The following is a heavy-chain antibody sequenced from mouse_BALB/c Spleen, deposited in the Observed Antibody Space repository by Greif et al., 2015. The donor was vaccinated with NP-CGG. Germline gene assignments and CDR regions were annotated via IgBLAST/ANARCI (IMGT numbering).Heavy chain of an antibody. V-gene: IGHV5-4*02. CDR3: ARDLNGGSSSYAMDY. J-gene: IGHJ4*01. D-gene: IGHD1-1*01. CDR2: ISDGGSYT. CDR1: GFTFSDYY. Sequence: EVKVVESGGGLVKPGGSLKLSCAASGFTFSDYYMYWVRQTPEKRLEWVATISDGGSYTYYPDSVKGRFTISRDNAKNNLYLQMSSLKSEDTAMYYCARDLNGGSSSYAMDYWGQGTSVTVSS.